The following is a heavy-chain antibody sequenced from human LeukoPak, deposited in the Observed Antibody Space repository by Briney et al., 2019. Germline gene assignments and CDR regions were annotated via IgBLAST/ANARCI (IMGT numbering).Heavy chain of an antibody. Sequence: SETLSLTCTVSGGSISGYYWSWIRQPPGKGLEWIGYIYYSGSTNYNPSLKSRVTISVDTSKNQFSLKLSSVTAADTAVYYCASGNSDYWGQGTLVTVSS. D-gene: IGHD6-13*01. V-gene: IGHV4-59*01. CDR1: GGSISGYY. CDR3: ASGNSDY. CDR2: IYYSGST. J-gene: IGHJ4*02.